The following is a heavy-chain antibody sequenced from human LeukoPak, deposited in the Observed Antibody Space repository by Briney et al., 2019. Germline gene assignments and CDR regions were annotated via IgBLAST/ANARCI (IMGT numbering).Heavy chain of an antibody. Sequence: PSETLSLTCAVYGGSFSGYYWSWIRQPPGKGLEWIGEINHSGSTNYNPSLKSRVTISVDTSKNQFSLKLSSVTAADTAVYYCARSGAAAAGTADYWGQGTLVTVSS. CDR1: GGSFSGYY. V-gene: IGHV4-34*01. CDR3: ARSGAAAAGTADY. J-gene: IGHJ4*02. CDR2: INHSGST. D-gene: IGHD6-13*01.